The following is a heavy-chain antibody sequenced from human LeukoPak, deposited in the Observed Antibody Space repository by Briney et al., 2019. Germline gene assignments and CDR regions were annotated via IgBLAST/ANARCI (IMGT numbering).Heavy chain of an antibody. CDR1: GGSISNDY. J-gene: IGHJ4*02. Sequence: SETLSLTCTVSGGSISNDYWSWIRQPPGKGLEWIGYINYSGSTNYNPSLKSRVTMSVDTSKNQFSLKLSSVTAADTAVYYCARDNFRGFDYWGQGTLVTVSS. CDR2: INYSGST. V-gene: IGHV4-59*12. D-gene: IGHD1-1*01. CDR3: ARDNFRGFDY.